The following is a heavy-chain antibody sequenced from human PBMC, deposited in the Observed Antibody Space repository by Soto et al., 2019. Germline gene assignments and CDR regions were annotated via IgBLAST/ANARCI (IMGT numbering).Heavy chain of an antibody. V-gene: IGHV3-48*02. CDR1: GFPFSIYS. J-gene: IGHJ4*02. Sequence: EVQLVESGGGLVQPGGSLRLTCVASGFPFSIYSMNWVCPAPGKGLEWSSYITSDTNTIKYADSVEARFTISRDKAKNLVYLQMDSLRDEDTAVYFCPILVEGQVDYCGQGTVVTVSS. D-gene: IGHD2-8*01. CDR2: ITSDTNTI. CDR3: PILVEGQVDY.